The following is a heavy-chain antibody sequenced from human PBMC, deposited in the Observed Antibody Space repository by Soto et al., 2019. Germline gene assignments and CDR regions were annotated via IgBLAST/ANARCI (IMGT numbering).Heavy chain of an antibody. V-gene: IGHV4-39*01. D-gene: IGHD6-13*01. CDR1: GGSISSSSYY. Sequence: PSETLSLTCTVSGGSISSSSYYWGWIRQPPGKGLEWIGSIYYSGSTYYNPSLKSRVTISVDTSKNQFSLKLSSVTAADTAVYYCASSPGIAAAGTEPAHYYYYYGMDVWGQGTTVTVSS. CDR3: ASSPGIAAAGTEPAHYYYYYGMDV. CDR2: IYYSGST. J-gene: IGHJ6*02.